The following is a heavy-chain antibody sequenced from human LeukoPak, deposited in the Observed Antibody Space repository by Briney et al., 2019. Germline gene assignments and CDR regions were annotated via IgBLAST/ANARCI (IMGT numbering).Heavy chain of an antibody. Sequence: PSETLSLTCTVSGGSISSYYWSWIRQPPGKGLEWIGYIYYSGSTNYNPSLKSRVTISVDTSKNQFSLKLSSVTAADTAVYYCARDGSSGWYYAFDIWGQGTMVTVSS. J-gene: IGHJ3*02. CDR1: GGSISSYY. V-gene: IGHV4-59*12. CDR3: ARDGSSGWYYAFDI. D-gene: IGHD6-19*01. CDR2: IYYSGST.